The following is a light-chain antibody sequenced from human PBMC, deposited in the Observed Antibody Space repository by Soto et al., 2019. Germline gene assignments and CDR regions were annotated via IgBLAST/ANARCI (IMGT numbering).Light chain of an antibody. CDR3: QQYNNWPQRT. CDR2: GAS. Sequence: EIVMTQSPATLPVSPGERATLSCRASQSVSSNLAWYQQKPGQAPRLLIYGASTRATGIPARFSGSGSGTEFTLTISSLQSEDFAVYYCQQYNNWPQRTFGQGTKVDIK. J-gene: IGKJ1*01. CDR1: QSVSSN. V-gene: IGKV3-15*01.